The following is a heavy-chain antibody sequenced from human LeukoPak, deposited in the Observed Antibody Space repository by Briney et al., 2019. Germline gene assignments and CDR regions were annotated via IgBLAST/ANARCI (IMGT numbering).Heavy chain of an antibody. CDR1: GGTFSSYA. D-gene: IGHD5-24*01. Sequence: ASVNVSCKASGGTFSSYAISWVRQAPGQGLEWMGGIIPIFGTANYAQKFQGRVTITTDESTSTAYMELSSLRSEDTAVYYCARDKRDGYNLGGFDYWGQGTLVTVSS. CDR2: IIPIFGTA. CDR3: ARDKRDGYNLGGFDY. V-gene: IGHV1-69*05. J-gene: IGHJ4*02.